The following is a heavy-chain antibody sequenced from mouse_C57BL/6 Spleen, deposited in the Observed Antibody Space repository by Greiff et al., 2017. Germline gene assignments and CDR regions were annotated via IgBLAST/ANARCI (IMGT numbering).Heavy chain of an antibody. Sequence: VQLQQSGPELVKPGASVKLSCKASGYAFSSSWMNWVKQRPGKGLEWIGRIYPGDGDTNYNGKFKGKATLTADQTSSTAYMQLSSLTSDDSAVYFCARDYGSSPYSMDYWGQGTSVTVSS. CDR3: ARDYGSSPYSMDY. V-gene: IGHV1-82*01. D-gene: IGHD1-1*01. CDR1: GYAFSSSW. J-gene: IGHJ4*01. CDR2: IYPGDGDT.